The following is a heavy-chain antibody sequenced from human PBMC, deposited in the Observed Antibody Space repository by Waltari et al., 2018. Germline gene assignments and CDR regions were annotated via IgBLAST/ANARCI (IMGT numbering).Heavy chain of an antibody. CDR1: GFTVSSNY. D-gene: IGHD3-10*01. CDR2: IYSGGST. CDR3: ARPYGSGSYLRGDAFDI. V-gene: IGHV3-53*02. Sequence: EVQLVETGGGLIQPGGSLRLSCAASGFTVSSNYMSWVRQAPGKGLEWVSVIYSGGSTYYADSVKGRFTISRDNSKNTLYLQMNSLGAEDTAVYYCARPYGSGSYLRGDAFDIWGQGTMVTVSS. J-gene: IGHJ3*02.